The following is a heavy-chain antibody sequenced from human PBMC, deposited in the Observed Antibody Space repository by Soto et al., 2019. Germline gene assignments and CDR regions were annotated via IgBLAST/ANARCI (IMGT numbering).Heavy chain of an antibody. V-gene: IGHV3-7*01. CDR3: ARDYYDFWGGYYNYFDY. CDR1: GFTFSIYW. J-gene: IGHJ4*02. Sequence: PGGSLRLSCAASGFTFSIYWMSWVRQAPGKGLEWVANIKQDGSEKYYVDSVKGRFTISRDNAKNSLYLQMNSLRAEDTAVYYCARDYYDFWGGYYNYFDYWGQGTLVTVSS. D-gene: IGHD3-3*01. CDR2: IKQDGSEK.